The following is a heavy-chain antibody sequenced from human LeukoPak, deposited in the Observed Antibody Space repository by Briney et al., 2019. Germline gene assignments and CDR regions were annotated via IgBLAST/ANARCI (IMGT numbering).Heavy chain of an antibody. CDR1: GYTFTSYA. Sequence: ASVKVSCKASGYTFTSYAMHWVRQAPGQRLEWMGWINAGNGNTKYSQEFQGRVTISRDTSASTAYMELSSLRSEDMAVYYCARGRDSGYDYRFDPWGQGILVTVSS. V-gene: IGHV1-3*03. D-gene: IGHD5-12*01. J-gene: IGHJ5*02. CDR3: ARGRDSGYDYRFDP. CDR2: INAGNGNT.